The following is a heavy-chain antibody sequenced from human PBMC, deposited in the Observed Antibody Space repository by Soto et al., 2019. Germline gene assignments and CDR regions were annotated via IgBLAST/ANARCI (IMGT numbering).Heavy chain of an antibody. CDR2: IVVASGQT. V-gene: IGHV1-58*02. J-gene: IGHJ6*02. Sequence: SVKVSCKASGSGFISSGIQWVRQAHGQRLEWIGWIVVASGQTNYAQNFRGRVAITRDTSTATAYIELTGLTSEDTAVYFCSADRPDIGVGWWVWGQGTTVTVSS. D-gene: IGHD2-15*01. CDR1: GSGFISSG. CDR3: SADRPDIGVGWWV.